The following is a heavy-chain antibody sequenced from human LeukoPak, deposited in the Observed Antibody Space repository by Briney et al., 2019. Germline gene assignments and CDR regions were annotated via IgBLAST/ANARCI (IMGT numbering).Heavy chain of an antibody. CDR1: GFAFSNYN. J-gene: IGHJ4*02. D-gene: IGHD3-22*01. V-gene: IGHV3-48*03. Sequence: GGSLRLSCAASGFAFSNYNMNWVRQAPGKGLEWVSYISSSGSTTYYADSVKGRFTISRDNAKNSLYLEMNSLRAEDTAVYYCARALLTVHCDSSGGFGYWGQGTLVTVSS. CDR3: ARALLTVHCDSSGGFGY. CDR2: ISSSGSTT.